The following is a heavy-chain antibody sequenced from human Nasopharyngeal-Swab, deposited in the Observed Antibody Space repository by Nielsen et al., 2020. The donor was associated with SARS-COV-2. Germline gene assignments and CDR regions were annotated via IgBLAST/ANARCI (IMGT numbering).Heavy chain of an antibody. D-gene: IGHD5-18*01. CDR3: ARAQVAYSYGYPWFDP. V-gene: IGHV3-7*03. CDR2: IKQDGGEK. J-gene: IGHJ5*02. Sequence: VRQAPGKGLEWVANIKQDGGEKYYVDSVKGRFTISRDNAKNSLYLQMNSLRAEDTAVYYCARAQVAYSYGYPWFDPWGLGTLVTVSS.